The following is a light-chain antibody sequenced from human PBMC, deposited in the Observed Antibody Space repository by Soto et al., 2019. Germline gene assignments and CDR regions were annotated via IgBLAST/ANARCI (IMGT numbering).Light chain of an antibody. J-gene: IGKJ1*01. CDR3: QHYNNWPRT. V-gene: IGKV3-15*01. CDR1: QSVSSN. CDR2: GAS. Sequence: EIVMTQSPATLSVAPGERATLSCRASQSVSSNLAWYQQKPGQAPRLLIYGASTRATGIPARFSGSGSGTEFPLTISSLQSEDFAVYYCQHYNNWPRTFGQGTKVAIK.